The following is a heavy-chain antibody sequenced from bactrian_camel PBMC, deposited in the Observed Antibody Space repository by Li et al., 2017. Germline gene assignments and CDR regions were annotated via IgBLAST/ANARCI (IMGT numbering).Heavy chain of an antibody. CDR1: GITGLSHC. CDR3: AAAFQPSDECLQIESRYQN. J-gene: IGHJ4*01. V-gene: IGHV3-2*01. Sequence: HVQLVESGGASVQAGGSLRLSCAVSGITGLSHCMGWFREAPEKEREGVATSYLSTTMYADSVKGRFTISKDDATNTMYLQMNSLNADDSAMYYCAAAFQPSDECLQIESRYQNWGQGTQVTVS. CDR2: SYLSTT.